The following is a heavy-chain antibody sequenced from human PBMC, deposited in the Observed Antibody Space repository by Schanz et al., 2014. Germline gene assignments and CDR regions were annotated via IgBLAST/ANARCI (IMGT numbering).Heavy chain of an antibody. J-gene: IGHJ4*02. D-gene: IGHD3-22*01. CDR3: AKSYDTSGYSGFDY. V-gene: IGHV3-23*01. Sequence: EVQLLESGGGLIQPGGSLRLSCAASGFTFRSYAMSWVRQAPGKGLEWVSVIRGSGDHTHYADSVKGRFTISRDTSGNTLYLQMNSLRTEDTAVYFCAKSYDTSGYSGFDYWGQGTLVTVSS. CDR2: IRGSGDHT. CDR1: GFTFRSYA.